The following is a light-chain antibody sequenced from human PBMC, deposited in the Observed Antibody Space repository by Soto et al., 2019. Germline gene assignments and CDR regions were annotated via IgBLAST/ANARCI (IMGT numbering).Light chain of an antibody. J-gene: IGLJ1*01. CDR1: SSDVGAYNA. CDR3: SSYTSSSTPCV. CDR2: EVS. Sequence: QSALTQPASVSGSPGQSITISCTGTSSDVGAYNAVSWYQQHPGKAPKLMIYEVSNRPSGVSNRCSGSKSGNTASLTICGLQAEEEADYYCSSYTSSSTPCVFGTGTKLTVL. V-gene: IGLV2-14*01.